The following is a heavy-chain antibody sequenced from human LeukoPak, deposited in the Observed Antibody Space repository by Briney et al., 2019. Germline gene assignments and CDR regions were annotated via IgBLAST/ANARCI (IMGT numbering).Heavy chain of an antibody. D-gene: IGHD2-2*01. V-gene: IGHV3-23*01. Sequence: PGGSLRLSCAASGFTFSTYAMSWVRQAPEKGLEWVTTITASGANTYYADSVKGRFTISRDNSKNTLYLQMNSLRAEDTAVYYCAKDPYCTSASCYPDSWGQGTLVTVSS. J-gene: IGHJ4*02. CDR1: GFTFSTYA. CDR3: AKDPYCTSASCYPDS. CDR2: ITASGANT.